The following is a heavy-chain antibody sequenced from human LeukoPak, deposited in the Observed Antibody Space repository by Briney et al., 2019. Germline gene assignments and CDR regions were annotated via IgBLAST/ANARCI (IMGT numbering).Heavy chain of an antibody. D-gene: IGHD6-13*01. V-gene: IGHV3-53*04. CDR2: IYSGGST. CDR3: AREQYIAAAGTDYYYGMDV. Sequence: PGGSLRLSCAASGFTVSSNYMSWVRQAPGKWLEWVSVIYSGGSTYYADSVKGRFTISRHNSKNTLYLQMNSLRAEDTAVYYCAREQYIAAAGTDYYYGMDVWGQGTTVTVSS. J-gene: IGHJ6*02. CDR1: GFTVSSNY.